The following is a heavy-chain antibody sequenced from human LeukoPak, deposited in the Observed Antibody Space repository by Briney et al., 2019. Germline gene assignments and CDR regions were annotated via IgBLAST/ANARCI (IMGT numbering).Heavy chain of an antibody. CDR2: ICYSGGT. V-gene: IGHV4-59*02. J-gene: IGHJ4*01. Sequence: SSETLSLTCTVSGGSVSGYYWSWIRQPPGKGLQWIGYICYSGGTNYNPSLQSRVAISVDTSKDQFSLRLTSLTAADTAVYYCARIYWGPTYFDYWGHGTLVTVSS. D-gene: IGHD7-27*01. CDR3: ARIYWGPTYFDY. CDR1: GGSVSGYY.